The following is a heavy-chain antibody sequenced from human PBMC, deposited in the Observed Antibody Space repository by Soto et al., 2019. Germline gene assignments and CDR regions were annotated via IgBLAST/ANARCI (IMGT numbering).Heavy chain of an antibody. Sequence: GGSLRLSRAASGFTFSSYAMSWVRQAPGKGLEWVSAISGSGGSTYYADSVKGRFTISRDNSKNTLYLQMNSLRAEDTAVYYCAKDPGGYCTNGVCYKEVVWGQGTLVTVSS. V-gene: IGHV3-23*01. CDR3: AKDPGGYCTNGVCYKEVV. J-gene: IGHJ4*02. D-gene: IGHD2-8*01. CDR2: ISGSGGST. CDR1: GFTFSSYA.